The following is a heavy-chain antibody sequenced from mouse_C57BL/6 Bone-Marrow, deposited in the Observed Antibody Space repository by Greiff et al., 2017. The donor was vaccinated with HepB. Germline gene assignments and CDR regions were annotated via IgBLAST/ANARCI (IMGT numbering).Heavy chain of an antibody. CDR1: GFTFSDYY. J-gene: IGHJ3*01. CDR2: ISNGGGST. D-gene: IGHD2-3*01. V-gene: IGHV5-12*01. Sequence: EVQGVESGGGLVQPGGSLKLSCAASGFTFSDYYMYWVRQTPEKRLEWVAYISNGGGSTYYPDTVKGRFTISRDNAKNTLYLQMSRLKSEDTAMYYCARGYYFFAYWGQGTLVTVSA. CDR3: ARGYYFFAY.